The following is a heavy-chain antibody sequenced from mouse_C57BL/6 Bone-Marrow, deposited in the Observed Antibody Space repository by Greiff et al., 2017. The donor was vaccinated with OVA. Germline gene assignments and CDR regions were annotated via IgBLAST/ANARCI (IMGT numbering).Heavy chain of an antibody. CDR3: ARWYYGSSYYFDY. D-gene: IGHD1-1*01. V-gene: IGHV1-59*01. Sequence: QVQLQQPGAELVRPGTSVKLSCKASGYTFTSYWMHWVKQRPGQGLEWIGVIDPSDSYTNYNQKFKGKATLTVDTSSSTAYMQLSSLTSEDSAVYYCARWYYGSSYYFDYWGQGTTLTVSS. J-gene: IGHJ2*01. CDR1: GYTFTSYW. CDR2: IDPSDSYT.